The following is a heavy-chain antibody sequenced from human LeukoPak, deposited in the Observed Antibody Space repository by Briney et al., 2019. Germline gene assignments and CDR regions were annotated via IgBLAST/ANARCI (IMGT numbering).Heavy chain of an antibody. Sequence: PSETLSLTCTVSGGSIRNYYWSWIRQPPGKGLEWIGYISYSGSTVYNPSPKSRVTISVDTSKNQFSLKLTSVTAADTAVYFCARHSNDILCYFDFWGQGSLVTVSS. J-gene: IGHJ4*02. CDR2: ISYSGST. V-gene: IGHV4-59*08. CDR1: GGSIRNYY. D-gene: IGHD2-15*01. CDR3: ARHSNDILCYFDF.